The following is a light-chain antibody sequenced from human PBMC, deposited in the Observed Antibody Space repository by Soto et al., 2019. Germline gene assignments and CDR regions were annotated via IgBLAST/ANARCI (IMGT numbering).Light chain of an antibody. V-gene: IGLV2-8*01. Sequence: QSVLTQPPSASGSPGQSVTISCTGTSSDVGDYTYVSWYQQHPGKAPKLMISEVSKRPSGVPDRFSGSKSGNTASLTVSGLQAEDEADYYCSSYSSSSTRVFGTGNKVTVL. CDR3: SSYSSSSTRV. J-gene: IGLJ1*01. CDR1: SSDVGDYTY. CDR2: EVS.